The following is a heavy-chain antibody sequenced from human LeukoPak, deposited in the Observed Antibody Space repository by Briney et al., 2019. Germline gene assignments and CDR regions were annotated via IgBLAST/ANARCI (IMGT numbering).Heavy chain of an antibody. CDR3: ARDYRLHCYYGMDV. J-gene: IGHJ6*02. Sequence: GSSVKVSCKASGGTFSSYAISWVRQAPGQGLEWMGRIIPIFGIANYAQKFQGRVTITADKSTSTAYMELSSLRSEDTAVYYCARDYRLHCYYGMDVWGQGTTVTVSS. CDR2: IIPIFGIA. CDR1: GGTFSSYA. V-gene: IGHV1-69*04. D-gene: IGHD3-16*02.